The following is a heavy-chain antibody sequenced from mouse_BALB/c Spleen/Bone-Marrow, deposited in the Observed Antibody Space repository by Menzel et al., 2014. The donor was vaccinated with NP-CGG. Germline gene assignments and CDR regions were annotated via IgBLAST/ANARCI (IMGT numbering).Heavy chain of an antibody. CDR1: GFSLTSYG. CDR3: VRNGDYYYFDY. V-gene: IGHV2-2*01. J-gene: IGHJ2*01. CDR2: IWSGGST. D-gene: IGHD1-1*01. Sequence: VKLVESGPGLVQPSQSLSTTCTVSGFSLTSYGVHWVRQSPGKGLEWLGVIWSGGSTDYNAAFISRLSISKDNSKSQVFFKMNSLQADDTAIYYCVRNGDYYYFDYWGQGTTLTVSS.